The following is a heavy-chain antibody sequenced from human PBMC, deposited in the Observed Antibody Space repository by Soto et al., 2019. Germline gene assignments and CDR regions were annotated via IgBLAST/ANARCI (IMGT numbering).Heavy chain of an antibody. CDR2: IYHGGST. CDR3: ARSPRSIAAGGIDY. CDR1: GGSISSSNL. Sequence: QVQLQESGPGLVKPSGTPSLTCAVSGGSISSSNLWTWVRQPPGKGLEWIGEIYHGGSTNYNPSLKSRVTISVDKYKKQFSLRLSSVTAADTAVYYWARSPRSIAAGGIDYWGQGILVTVSS. V-gene: IGHV4-4*02. J-gene: IGHJ4*02. D-gene: IGHD6-13*01.